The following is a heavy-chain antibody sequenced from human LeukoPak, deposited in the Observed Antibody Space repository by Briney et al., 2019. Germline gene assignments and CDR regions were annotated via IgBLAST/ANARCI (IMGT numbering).Heavy chain of an antibody. CDR3: AKRAPYYFDY. J-gene: IGHJ4*02. CDR1: GFTFSSSG. V-gene: IGHV3-23*01. CDR2: ISGSGATT. Sequence: QLGGSLILSCAASGFTFSSSGMSWVRQAPGKGLEWVSTISGSGATTYYADSVKGRFTISRDNSKNTLYLQMNSLRAEDTALYYCAKRAPYYFDYWGQGTLVPVSS.